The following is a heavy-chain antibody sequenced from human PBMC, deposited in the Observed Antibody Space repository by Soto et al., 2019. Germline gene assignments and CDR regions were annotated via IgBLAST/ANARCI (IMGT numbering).Heavy chain of an antibody. CDR3: ARDSGSYMYVSD. CDR2: ISAYNGET. J-gene: IGHJ4*02. D-gene: IGHD1-26*01. Sequence: QVQLVQSGAEVKKPGASVKVSCKASGYTFTSSGFSWLRQAPGQWLEWMAWISAYNGETHYAQKFQGRVTMTTHTSTSTSYMELRSLRSADTAVYYCARDSGSYMYVSDWGQGTLVTVSS. V-gene: IGHV1-18*01. CDR1: GYTFTSSG.